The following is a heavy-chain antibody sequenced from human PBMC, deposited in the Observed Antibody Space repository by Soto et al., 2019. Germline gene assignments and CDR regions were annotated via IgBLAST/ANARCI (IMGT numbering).Heavy chain of an antibody. J-gene: IGHJ6*04. CDR3: AKVRGSSSSSYYYCGMDV. V-gene: IGHV3-23*01. CDR2: ISGSGGST. D-gene: IGHD6-6*01. Sequence: EGSLRLSCADSGFTFSSYAMSWVRQAPGKGLEWVSAISGSGGSTYYADSVKGRFTISRDSSKNTLYLQMNILRAEDTAVYYCAKVRGSSSSSYYYCGMDVWGRGTTVTVSS. CDR1: GFTFSSYA.